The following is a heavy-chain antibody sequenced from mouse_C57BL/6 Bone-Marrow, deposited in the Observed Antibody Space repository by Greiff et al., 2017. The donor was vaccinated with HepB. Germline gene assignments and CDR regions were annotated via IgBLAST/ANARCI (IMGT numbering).Heavy chain of an antibody. CDR2: GQGLEWIG. CDR1: YTFSRRVH. D-gene: IGHD2-4*01. V-gene: IGHV1-87*01. CDR3: CEDSAVYYCAWMGIYYDYDGFAS. J-gene: IGHJ3*01. Sequence: QVQLQQSGPELARPWASVKISCQAFYTFSRRVHFAIRDTNYWMQWVKQRPGQGLEWIGATYPGNGDTSYNQKFKGKATLTADKSSSTAYMQLSILTCEDSAVYYCAWMGIYYDYDGFASWGQGTRVTVSA.